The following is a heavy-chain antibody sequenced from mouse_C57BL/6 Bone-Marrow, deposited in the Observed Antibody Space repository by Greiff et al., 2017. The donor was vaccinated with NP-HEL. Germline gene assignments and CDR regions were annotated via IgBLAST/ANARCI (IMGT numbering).Heavy chain of an antibody. Sequence: EVQVVESGGDLVKSRGSLKLSCAASGFTFSSYGLSCVLQTPDKRLEWVATISSGGSYTYYPDSVKGRFTISRDNAKNTLYLQMSSLKSEDTAMYYCANYEVTSYAYWGQGTLVTVSA. CDR1: GFTFSSYG. CDR2: ISSGGSYT. D-gene: IGHD2-4*01. V-gene: IGHV5-6*01. J-gene: IGHJ3*01. CDR3: ANYEVTSYAY.